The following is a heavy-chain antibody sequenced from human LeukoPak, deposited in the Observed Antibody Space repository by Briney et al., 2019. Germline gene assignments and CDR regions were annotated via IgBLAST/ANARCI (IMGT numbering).Heavy chain of an antibody. J-gene: IGHJ5*02. CDR2: MNPNSGNT. V-gene: IGHV1-8*03. CDR1: GYTFTSYD. CDR3: AGLAYCSSTSCYGFDP. D-gene: IGHD2-2*01. Sequence: ASVKVSCKASGYTFTSYDINWVRHATGQGLEWMGWMNPNSGNTGYAQKFQGRVTITRNTSISTSYMELSSLRSEDTAVYYCAGLAYCSSTSCYGFDPWGQGTLVTVSS.